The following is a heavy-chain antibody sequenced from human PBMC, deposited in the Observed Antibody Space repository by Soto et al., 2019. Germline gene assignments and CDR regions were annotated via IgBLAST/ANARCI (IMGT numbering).Heavy chain of an antibody. Sequence: SETLSLTCGVSDYSISSGYYWAWIRQPPGKGLEWLGSIYHSGSTYQNPSLSSRVTISVDTSRNKFSLRLSSVTAADTAVYYCARDRDGYNYAFDIWGQATVVTV. CDR2: IYHSGST. V-gene: IGHV4-38-2*02. J-gene: IGHJ3*02. CDR3: ARDRDGYNYAFDI. CDR1: DYSISSGYY. D-gene: IGHD5-18*01.